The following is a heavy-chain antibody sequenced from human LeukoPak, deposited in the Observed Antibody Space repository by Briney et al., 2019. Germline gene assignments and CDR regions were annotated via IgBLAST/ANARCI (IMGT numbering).Heavy chain of an antibody. CDR3: ARVRLGESSIADY. D-gene: IGHD3-16*01. V-gene: IGHV3-48*01. CDR1: GFTFSTYN. CDR2: ISSSSSTI. Sequence: GGSLRLSCAASGFTFSTYNMNWVRQAPGKGLEWVSYISSSSSTIYYADSVKGRFTISRDNANNSLYLQMNSLRVEDTAVYYCARVRLGESSIADYWGQGTLVTVSS. J-gene: IGHJ4*02.